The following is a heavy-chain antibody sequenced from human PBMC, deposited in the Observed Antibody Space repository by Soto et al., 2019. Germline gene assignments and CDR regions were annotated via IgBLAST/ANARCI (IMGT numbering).Heavy chain of an antibody. V-gene: IGHV1-69*02. CDR2: IIPILGIA. CDR1: GGTFSSYT. D-gene: IGHD3-9*01. CDR3: ATGGDLTGYYSTNLDY. Sequence: QVQLVQSGAEVKKPGSSVKVSCKASGGTFSSYTISWVRQAPGQGLEWMGRIIPILGIANYAQKFQGRVTITADKSTSTAYMELSSLRSEDTAVYYCATGGDLTGYYSTNLDYWGQGTLVTVSS. J-gene: IGHJ4*02.